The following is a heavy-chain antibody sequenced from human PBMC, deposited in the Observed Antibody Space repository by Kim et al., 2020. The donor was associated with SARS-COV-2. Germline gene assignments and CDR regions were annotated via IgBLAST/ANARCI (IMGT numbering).Heavy chain of an antibody. D-gene: IGHD3-10*01. J-gene: IGHJ4*02. CDR3: AKRDDSGSYYFDY. CDR1: GFTFSSYG. V-gene: IGHV3-23*01. Sequence: GGSLRLSCAASGFTFSSYGMSWVRQAPGKGLEWVSTITRSGSNTYYADSVKGRFTISRDNSKNTLYLQMNSLRAEDTAVYYCAKRDDSGSYYFDYWGQGTLVTVSS. CDR2: ITRSGSNT.